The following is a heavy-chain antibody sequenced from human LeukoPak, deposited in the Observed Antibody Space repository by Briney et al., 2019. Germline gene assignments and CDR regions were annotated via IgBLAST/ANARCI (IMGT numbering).Heavy chain of an antibody. J-gene: IGHJ4*02. CDR3: ARREQLAEIIDY. Sequence: GESLKISCKGSGYSFTTYWIGWVRQMPGKGLEWIGRIDPSDSYTNYSPSFQGHVTISADKSISTAHLQWSSLKASDTAMYYCARREQLAEIIDYWGQGTLVTVSS. CDR2: IDPSDSYT. D-gene: IGHD6-6*01. V-gene: IGHV5-10-1*01. CDR1: GYSFTTYW.